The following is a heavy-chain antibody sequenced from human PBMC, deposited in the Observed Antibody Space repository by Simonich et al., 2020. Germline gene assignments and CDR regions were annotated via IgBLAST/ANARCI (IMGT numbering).Heavy chain of an antibody. CDR2: IYYSGST. D-gene: IGHD2-15*01. Sequence: QVQLQESGPGLVKPSETLSLTCTVSGGSISSYYWSWIRQPPGKGLECIGNIYYSGSTNYNPTLKRRVTISVDTSKNQFSLKLSSVTAADTAVYYCARGGLYFDYWGQGTLVTVSS. CDR3: ARGGLYFDY. J-gene: IGHJ4*02. CDR1: GGSISSYY. V-gene: IGHV4-59*01.